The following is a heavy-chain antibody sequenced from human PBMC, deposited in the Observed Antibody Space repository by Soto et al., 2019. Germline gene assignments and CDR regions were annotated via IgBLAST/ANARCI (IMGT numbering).Heavy chain of an antibody. CDR2: ISCSGGST. J-gene: IGHJ4*02. CDR1: RFTFRSYA. V-gene: IGHV3-23*01. Sequence: GGSLRLSCAASRFTFRSYAMSWVRHAPGRGLEWVSAISCSGGSTYYADSVKGRFTISRDNSKNTLYLQMNSLRAEDTAVYYCVKDPYDSSGYYYVFDYWGQGTLVTVSS. CDR3: VKDPYDSSGYYYVFDY. D-gene: IGHD3-22*01.